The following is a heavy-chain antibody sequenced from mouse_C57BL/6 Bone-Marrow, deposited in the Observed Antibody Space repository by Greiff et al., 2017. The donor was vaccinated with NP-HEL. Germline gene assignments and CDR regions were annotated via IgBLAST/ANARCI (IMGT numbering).Heavy chain of an antibody. CDR1: GYTFTDYY. V-gene: IGHV1-76*01. Sequence: VKLQESGAELVRPGASVKLSCKASGYTFTDYYINWVKQRPGQGLEWIARIYPGSGNTYYNEKFKGKATLTAEKSSSTAYMQLSSLTSEDSAVYFCARSRVRYFDVWGTGTTVTVSS. CDR3: ARSRVRYFDV. J-gene: IGHJ1*03. CDR2: IYPGSGNT.